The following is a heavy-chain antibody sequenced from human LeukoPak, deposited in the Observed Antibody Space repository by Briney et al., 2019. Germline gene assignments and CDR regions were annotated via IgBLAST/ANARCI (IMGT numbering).Heavy chain of an antibody. Sequence: GGSLRLSCAASGFRFDESDMRWVRQAPGKGPEWVSGINWNSGSIAYANSVRGRFAISGDNANNSLSLQMNSLRVEDTAFYYCARGGYTSSWDYFDFWGQGTLVTVSS. CDR3: ARGGYTSSWDYFDF. CDR1: GFRFDESD. CDR2: INWNSGSI. D-gene: IGHD6-13*01. J-gene: IGHJ4*02. V-gene: IGHV3-9*01.